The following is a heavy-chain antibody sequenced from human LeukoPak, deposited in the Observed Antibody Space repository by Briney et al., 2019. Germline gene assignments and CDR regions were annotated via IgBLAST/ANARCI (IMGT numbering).Heavy chain of an antibody. J-gene: IGHJ4*02. CDR2: ISSGGTI. V-gene: IGHV3-69-1*01. Sequence: GGSLRLPCAASGFTFSDYYMNWIRQAPGKGLEWVSFISSGGTIYYADSVKGRFTISGDNARNSLYLQMNSLRAEDTAVYYCATTGTLYSSSWQRYFDYWGQGTLVTVSS. CDR3: ATTGTLYSSSWQRYFDY. D-gene: IGHD6-13*01. CDR1: GFTFSDYY.